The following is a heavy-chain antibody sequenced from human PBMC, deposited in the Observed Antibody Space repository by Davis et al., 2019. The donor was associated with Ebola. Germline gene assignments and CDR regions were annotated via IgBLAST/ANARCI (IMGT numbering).Heavy chain of an antibody. CDR2: INHSGST. J-gene: IGHJ6*02. Sequence: SETLSLTCAVYGGSFSGYYWSWIRQPPGKGLEWIGEINHSGSTKYNPSLKSRVTVLVDTSKNQFSLKLSSVTAADTAVYYCARLRYRARGDYSYGMDVWGQGTTVTVSS. V-gene: IGHV4-34*01. D-gene: IGHD1-14*01. CDR1: GGSFSGYY. CDR3: ARLRYRARGDYSYGMDV.